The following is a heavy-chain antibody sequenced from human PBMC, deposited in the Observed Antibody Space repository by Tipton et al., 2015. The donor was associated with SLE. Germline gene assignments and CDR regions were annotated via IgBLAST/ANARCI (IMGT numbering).Heavy chain of an antibody. D-gene: IGHD2-15*01. J-gene: IGHJ5*02. CDR1: GFTVSSSY. CDR2: IYYSGST. CDR3: ARSYCSGGSCYENWFDP. Sequence: LRLSCAASGFTVSSSYMSWVRQAPGKGLEWIGSIYYSGSTYYNPSLKSRVTISVDRSKNQFSLKLSSVTAADAAVYYCARSYCSGGSCYENWFDPWGQGTLVTVSS. V-gene: IGHV4-39*07.